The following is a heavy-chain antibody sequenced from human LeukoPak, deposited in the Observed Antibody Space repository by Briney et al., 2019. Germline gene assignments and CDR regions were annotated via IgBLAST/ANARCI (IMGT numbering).Heavy chain of an antibody. CDR3: AGRTYYYDSSGYPHDAFDI. CDR2: IYHSGST. V-gene: IGHV4-38-2*02. Sequence: TSETLSLTCTVSGYSISSGYYWGWIRQPPGKGLEWIGSIYHSGSTYYDPSLKSRVTISVDTSKNQFSLKLSSVTAADTAVYYCAGRTYYYDSSGYPHDAFDIWGQGTMVTVSS. J-gene: IGHJ3*02. D-gene: IGHD3-22*01. CDR1: GYSISSGYY.